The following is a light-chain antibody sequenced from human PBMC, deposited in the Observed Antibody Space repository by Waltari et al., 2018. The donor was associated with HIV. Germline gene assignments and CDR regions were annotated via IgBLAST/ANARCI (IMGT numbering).Light chain of an antibody. CDR3: QSADSSGTYVV. V-gene: IGLV3-25*03. Sequence: SYELTQPPSVSVSPGQTARITCSGDALPKQYAYWYQQKPGQAPVLVLYKDSERPSGITERFSGSRSGTTVTLTISGVQAEDEADYYCQSADSSGTYVVFGGGTKLTVL. J-gene: IGLJ2*01. CDR1: ALPKQY. CDR2: KDS.